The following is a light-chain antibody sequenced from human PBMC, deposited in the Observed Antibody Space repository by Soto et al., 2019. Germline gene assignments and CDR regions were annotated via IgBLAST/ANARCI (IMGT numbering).Light chain of an antibody. CDR3: CSYAGTGTFYV. CDR1: SSDVGTYNL. CDR2: EGS. J-gene: IGLJ1*01. V-gene: IGLV2-23*01. Sequence: QSALTQPASVSGSPGQSITISCTGTSSDVGTYNLVSWYQQHPGKAPKLMIYEGSKRPSGVSNRFSGSKSGNTASLTISGLQAEDEADYYCCSYAGTGTFYVLGTGTKVTVL.